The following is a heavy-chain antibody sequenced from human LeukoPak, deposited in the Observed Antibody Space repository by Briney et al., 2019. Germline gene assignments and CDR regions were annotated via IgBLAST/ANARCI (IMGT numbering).Heavy chain of an antibody. CDR1: GGSFSGYY. CDR2: INHSGST. V-gene: IGHV4-34*01. J-gene: IGHJ3*02. Sequence: PSETLSLTCAVYGGSFSGYYWSWICQPPGKGLEWIGEINHSGSTNYNPSLKSRVTISGDTSKNQFSLKLSSVTAADTAVYYCARDLVTVTKGFDIWGQGTMVSVSS. D-gene: IGHD4-17*01. CDR3: ARDLVTVTKGFDI.